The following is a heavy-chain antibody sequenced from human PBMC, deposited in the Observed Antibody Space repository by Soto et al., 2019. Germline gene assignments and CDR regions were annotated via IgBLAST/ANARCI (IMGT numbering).Heavy chain of an antibody. CDR2: ISHDGINK. J-gene: IGHJ5*02. CDR1: GFSFSSYA. CDR3: ARDMYSSDYFVKWFEP. Sequence: QVRLVESGGGVVQPGRSLRLSCTASGFSFSSYAMYWFRQPPGKGLEWVAVISHDGINKHYADSVKGRVTVSRDNSNHSLDLQLNSLRGEDTAMYYCARDMYSSDYFVKWFEPWAREPRSPSPQ. D-gene: IGHD6-19*01. V-gene: IGHV3-30-3*01.